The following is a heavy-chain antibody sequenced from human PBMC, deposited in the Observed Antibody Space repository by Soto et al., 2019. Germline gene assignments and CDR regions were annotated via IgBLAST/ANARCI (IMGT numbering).Heavy chain of an antibody. CDR2: INWNGGTT. CDR1: GFTFSRYC. CDR3: AKSQSPMVRGVIEAFDY. V-gene: IGHV3-20*04. D-gene: IGHD3-10*01. J-gene: IGHJ4*02. Sequence: PGGSLRLSCVASGFTFSRYCMNWVRQTPGRGLDWVSAINWNGGTTHYADSVQGRFTISRDNARNSLSLQMNSLRAEDTAFYYCAKSQSPMVRGVIEAFDYWGLGTLVTVSS.